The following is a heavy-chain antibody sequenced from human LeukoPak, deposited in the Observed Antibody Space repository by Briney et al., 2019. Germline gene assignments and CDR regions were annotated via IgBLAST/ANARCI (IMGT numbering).Heavy chain of an antibody. CDR1: GFTFSSYA. Sequence: GGSLRLSCAASGFTFSSYAMSWVRQAPGKGLEWVSAISGSGGSTYYADSVKGRFTISRDNAKNSLYLQMNSLRAEDTAVYYCARIDGPYRSSDAFDIWGQGTMVTVSS. CDR3: ARIDGPYRSSDAFDI. J-gene: IGHJ3*02. D-gene: IGHD5-24*01. V-gene: IGHV3-23*01. CDR2: ISGSGGST.